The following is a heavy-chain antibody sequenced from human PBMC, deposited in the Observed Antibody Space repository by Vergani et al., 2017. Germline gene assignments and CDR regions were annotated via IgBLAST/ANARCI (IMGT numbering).Heavy chain of an antibody. V-gene: IGHV4-30-4*08. CDR1: GGPISSGDYY. J-gene: IGHJ4*02. CDR3: ARLNVEMATITGFALDY. Sequence: QVQLQESGPGLVKPSQTLSLTCTVSGGPISSGDYYWSWIRQPPGKGLEWIGYIYYSGSTYYNPSLKSRVTISVDTSKNQFSLKLSSGTAADTAVYYCARLNVEMATITGFALDYWGQGTLVTVSS. CDR2: IYYSGST. D-gene: IGHD5-24*01.